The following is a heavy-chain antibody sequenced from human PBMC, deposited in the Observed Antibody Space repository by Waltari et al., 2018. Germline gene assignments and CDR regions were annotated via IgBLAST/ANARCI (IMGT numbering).Heavy chain of an antibody. D-gene: IGHD4-17*01. Sequence: QITLQESGPTLVKPTQTLTLTCTFSGFSLSTSVVGVGWIRQPPGKALEWLALIYWDDDKRYSPSLKSRLTITKDTSKNQVVLTMTNMDPVDTATYYCARVYGDYDAFDIWGQGTMVTVSS. CDR3: ARVYGDYDAFDI. J-gene: IGHJ3*02. CDR2: IYWDDDK. V-gene: IGHV2-5*02. CDR1: GFSLSTSVVG.